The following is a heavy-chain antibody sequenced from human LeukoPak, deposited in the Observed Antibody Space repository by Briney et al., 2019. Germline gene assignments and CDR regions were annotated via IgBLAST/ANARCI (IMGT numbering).Heavy chain of an antibody. J-gene: IGHJ6*03. V-gene: IGHV5-51*01. CDR1: GYSFTSYW. CDR2: IYPGGSDT. CDR3: ARGGIAARPPLNYYYYMDV. D-gene: IGHD6-6*01. Sequence: GESLKISCKGSGYSFTSYWIGWVRQMPGKGLEWMGIIYPGGSDTRYSPSFQGQVTISADKSISTAYLQWSSLKASDTAMYYCARGGIAARPPLNYYYYMDVWGKGTTVTVSS.